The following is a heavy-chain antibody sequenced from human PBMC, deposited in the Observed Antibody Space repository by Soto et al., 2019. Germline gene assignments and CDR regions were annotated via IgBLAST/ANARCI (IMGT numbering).Heavy chain of an antibody. CDR3: AREGDYSSFDY. J-gene: IGHJ4*02. D-gene: IGHD6-13*01. V-gene: IGHV3-33*01. CDR2: IWYDGSNK. CDR1: GFTFSSYG. Sequence: QVQLVESGGGVVQPGRSLRLSCAASGFTFSSYGMHWVRQAPGKGLEWVAVIWYDGSNKYYADSVKGRFTISRDNSTNTLYLQMNSLRAEDTAVYYCAREGDYSSFDYWGQGTLVTVSS.